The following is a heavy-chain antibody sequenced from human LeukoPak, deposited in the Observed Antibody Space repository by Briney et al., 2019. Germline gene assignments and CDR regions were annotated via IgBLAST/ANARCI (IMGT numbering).Heavy chain of an antibody. J-gene: IGHJ2*01. CDR3: AKDRSLSTDWYFDL. V-gene: IGHV3-30-3*01. CDR1: GFTFSSHS. CDR2: ISYDGSNK. D-gene: IGHD2-21*02. Sequence: GGSLRLSCAASGFTFSSHSMHWVRQAPGKGLEWVALISYDGSNKYYADSVKGRFTISRDNSKNTLYLQMNSLRAEDTAIYYCAKDRSLSTDWYFDLWGRGTLVTVSS.